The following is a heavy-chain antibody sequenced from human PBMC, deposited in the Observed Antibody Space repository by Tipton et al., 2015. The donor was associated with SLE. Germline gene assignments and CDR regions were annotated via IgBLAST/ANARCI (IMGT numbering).Heavy chain of an antibody. CDR1: GYSISSGYY. V-gene: IGHV4-34*01. Sequence: TLSLTCAVSGYSISSGYYWSWIRQPPGKGLEWIGEINHSGSTNYNPSLKSRVTISVDTSKNQFSLKLSSVTAADTAVYYCALYSYGYWGQGTLVTVSS. CDR2: INHSGST. D-gene: IGHD5-18*01. CDR3: ALYSYGY. J-gene: IGHJ4*02.